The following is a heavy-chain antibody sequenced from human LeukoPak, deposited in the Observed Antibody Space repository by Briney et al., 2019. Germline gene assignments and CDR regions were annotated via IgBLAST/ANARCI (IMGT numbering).Heavy chain of an antibody. CDR1: GLTLSDYY. J-gene: IGHJ4*02. CDR3: ASVFGYYDSSGYYYHGVFDY. V-gene: IGHV3-11*04. Sequence: GGSLRLSCAASGLTLSDYYMTWIRQAPGKGLEWVSYISSSGSTIYYADSVKGRFTISRDNAKNSLYLQMNSLRAEDTAVYYCASVFGYYDSSGYYYHGVFDYWGQGTLVTVSS. D-gene: IGHD3-22*01. CDR2: ISSSGSTI.